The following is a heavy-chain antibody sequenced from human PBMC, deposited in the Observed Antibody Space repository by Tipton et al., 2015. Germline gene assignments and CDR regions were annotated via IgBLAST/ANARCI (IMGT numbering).Heavy chain of an antibody. Sequence: QSGAEVKKPGASVKVSCKASGYTFSSSSITWVRQAPGQGLEWMGWISAYSGNTNYAQRLQGRVTMTTDTSTSTAYMELRSLTSDDTAVYYCARAYGSRAWFDPWGQGTLVTVSS. CDR2: ISAYSGNT. J-gene: IGHJ5*02. CDR1: GYTFSSSS. V-gene: IGHV1-18*01. CDR3: ARAYGSRAWFDP. D-gene: IGHD3-10*01.